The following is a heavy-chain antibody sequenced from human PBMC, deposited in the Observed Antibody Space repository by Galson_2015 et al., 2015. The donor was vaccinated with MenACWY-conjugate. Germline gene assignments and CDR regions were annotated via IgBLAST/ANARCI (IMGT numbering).Heavy chain of an antibody. CDR2: IYFTGNT. Sequence: ETLSLTCTVSGASFRSYYWNWIRQPPGKGLEWIGNIYFTGNTNYNPSLKSRVTMSIDTSMNQFPLKVSSVTAADTAVYYCARVPSDYATWFDPWGQGTRVTVSS. CDR3: ARVPSDYATWFDP. J-gene: IGHJ5*02. D-gene: IGHD4-17*01. V-gene: IGHV4-59*01. CDR1: GASFRSYY.